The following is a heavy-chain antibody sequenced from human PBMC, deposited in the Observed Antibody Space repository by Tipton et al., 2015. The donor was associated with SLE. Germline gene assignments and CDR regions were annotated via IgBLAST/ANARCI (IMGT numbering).Heavy chain of an antibody. CDR2: IKQDGSEK. CDR3: ARDDYGSGSFPDY. J-gene: IGHJ4*02. V-gene: IGHV3-7*01. D-gene: IGHD3-10*01. CDR1: GFTFSSYW. Sequence: SLRLSCAASGFTFSSYWMSWVRQAPGKGLEWVANIKQDGSEKYYVDSVKSRFTISRDNAKNSLYLQMNSLRAEDTAVYYCARDDYGSGSFPDYWGQGTLVTVSS.